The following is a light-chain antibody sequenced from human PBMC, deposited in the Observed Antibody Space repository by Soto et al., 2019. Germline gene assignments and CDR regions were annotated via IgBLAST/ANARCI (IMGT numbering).Light chain of an antibody. CDR3: QQYSNLIT. CDR1: QDIAIY. V-gene: IGKV1-9*01. CDR2: TAS. Sequence: IQLTQSPASLSASVGDRVTFTCRASQDIAIYLAWYQQKPGEAPNLLIHTASTLHGGVPSRFSGSGSGTYFSFTISSLQPEDFATYYCQQYSNLITFGQGTRLEIK. J-gene: IGKJ5*01.